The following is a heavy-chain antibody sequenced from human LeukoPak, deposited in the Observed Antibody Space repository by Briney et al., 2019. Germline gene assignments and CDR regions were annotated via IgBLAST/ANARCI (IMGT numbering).Heavy chain of an antibody. Sequence: SVKVSCKASGGIFSSYGISWVRQAPGQGLEWMGRIVPLFGVTNYAQKFRGRVTITADTSTSTGYMELSNVTSEDTAIYYCARQSYEQWLFFRDWGQGTLVTVSS. D-gene: IGHD3-22*01. V-gene: IGHV1-69*04. CDR1: GGIFSSYG. CDR2: IVPLFGVT. J-gene: IGHJ4*02. CDR3: ARQSYEQWLFFRD.